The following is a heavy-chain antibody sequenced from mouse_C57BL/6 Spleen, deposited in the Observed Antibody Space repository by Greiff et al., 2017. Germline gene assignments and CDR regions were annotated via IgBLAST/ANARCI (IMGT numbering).Heavy chain of an antibody. J-gene: IGHJ2*01. CDR1: GYTFTSYW. Sequence: QVQLQQPGAELVRPGSSVKLSCKASGYTFTSYWMHWVKPRPRQGLEWIGNIDPSDSETNYNQKFKDKATLTVDKSSSTAYMQLSSLTSEDSSVXYCARKEVANYFDDWGQGTTLTVSS. D-gene: IGHD1-3*01. V-gene: IGHV1-52*01. CDR2: IDPSDSET. CDR3: ARKEVANYFDD.